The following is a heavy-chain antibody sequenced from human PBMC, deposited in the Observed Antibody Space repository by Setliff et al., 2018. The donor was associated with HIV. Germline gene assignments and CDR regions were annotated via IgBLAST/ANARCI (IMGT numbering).Heavy chain of an antibody. CDR2: IYYSGST. CDR1: GGSISSYY. CDR3: ATEGRRDGYNPGFDY. D-gene: IGHD5-12*01. V-gene: IGHV4-59*01. J-gene: IGHJ4*02. Sequence: PSETLSLTCTVSGGSISSYYWSWIRQPPGKGLEWIGTIYYSGSTYYDPSLKSRVTISVDTSKNQFSLKLRSVTAADTAVYYCATEGRRDGYNPGFDYWGQGTLVTVSS.